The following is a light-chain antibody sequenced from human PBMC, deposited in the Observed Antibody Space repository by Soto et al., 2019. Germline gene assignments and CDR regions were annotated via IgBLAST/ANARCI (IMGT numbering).Light chain of an antibody. CDR1: QSISTW. CDR3: QQYKTYPLT. Sequence: DIQMTQSPSTLSASVGDRVTISCRASQSISTWLAWYQQKPGKAPKLLISAASTLQRGVPSRFSGSGSGTEFTLTISDLQPDDLGTYYCQQYKTYPLTFGGGPKVDIK. J-gene: IGKJ4*01. CDR2: AAS. V-gene: IGKV1-5*01.